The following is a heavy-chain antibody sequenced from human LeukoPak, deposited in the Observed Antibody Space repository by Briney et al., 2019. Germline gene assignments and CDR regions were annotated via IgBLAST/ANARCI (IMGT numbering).Heavy chain of an antibody. V-gene: IGHV1-46*01. Sequence: ASVKVSCKASGYTFASYYMHWVRQAPGQGLEWMGIINPSGGSTSYAQKFQGRVTMTRDMSTSTVYMELSSLRSEDTAVYYCVRAPGWGGNWFDPWGQGTLVTVSS. CDR1: GYTFASYY. J-gene: IGHJ5*02. CDR2: INPSGGST. D-gene: IGHD3-16*01. CDR3: VRAPGWGGNWFDP.